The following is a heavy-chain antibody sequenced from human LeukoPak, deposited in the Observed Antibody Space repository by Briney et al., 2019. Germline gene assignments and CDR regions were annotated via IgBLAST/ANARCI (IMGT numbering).Heavy chain of an antibody. CDR1: GFTFSSYA. Sequence: GGSLRLSCAASGFTFSSYAMSWVRKAPGKGREWVSAISGSGGSTYYADSVKGRFTISRDNSKNTLYLQMNSLRAEDTAVYYCAKVVPDYYGSGSYGDYWGQGTLVTVSS. D-gene: IGHD3-10*01. J-gene: IGHJ4*02. CDR2: ISGSGGST. V-gene: IGHV3-23*01. CDR3: AKVVPDYYGSGSYGDY.